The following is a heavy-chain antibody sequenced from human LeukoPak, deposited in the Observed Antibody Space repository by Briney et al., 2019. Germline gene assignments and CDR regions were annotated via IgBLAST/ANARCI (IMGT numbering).Heavy chain of an antibody. V-gene: IGHV3-74*01. J-gene: IGHJ5*02. CDR1: GFTFSSYW. CDR3: ASSSAGHNWFDP. CDR2: ISGDGSVT. Sequence: PGGSLRLSCAASGFTFSSYWMHWVRQAPGQGLVWVSRISGDGSVTTYADSVKGRFTISRDNAKNTLYLQMNSLRAEDTAVFYCASSSAGHNWFDPWGQGTLVTVSS. D-gene: IGHD3-10*01.